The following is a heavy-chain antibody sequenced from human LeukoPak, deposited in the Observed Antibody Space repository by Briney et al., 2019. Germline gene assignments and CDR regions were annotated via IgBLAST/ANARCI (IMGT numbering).Heavy chain of an antibody. CDR3: TTSGTPFEY. J-gene: IGHJ4*02. Sequence: GGSLRLSCAASGLTFNKAWMSWVRLAPGKGLEWVGRIKNKGDGGTTDYAAPVKGRFTVSRDDSKSTLYLQMNSLKTEDTAVYYCTTSGTPFEYWGQGTLVTVSS. V-gene: IGHV3-15*01. CDR2: IKNKGDGGTT. CDR1: GLTFNKAW. D-gene: IGHD3-10*01.